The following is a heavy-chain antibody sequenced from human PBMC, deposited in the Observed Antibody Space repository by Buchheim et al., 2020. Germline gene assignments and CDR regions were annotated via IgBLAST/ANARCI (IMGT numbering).Heavy chain of an antibody. Sequence: QVQLQESGPGLVKPSETLSLTCTVSGGSISSYYWSWIRQPPGKGLEWIGYIYYSGSTNYNPSLKSRVTISVDTSKNQFSLKLSSVTAADTAVYYCARHQIGIFGVVIPLGVDYWGQGTL. CDR3: ARHQIGIFGVVIPLGVDY. CDR2: IYYSGST. CDR1: GGSISSYY. V-gene: IGHV4-59*08. D-gene: IGHD3-3*01. J-gene: IGHJ4*02.